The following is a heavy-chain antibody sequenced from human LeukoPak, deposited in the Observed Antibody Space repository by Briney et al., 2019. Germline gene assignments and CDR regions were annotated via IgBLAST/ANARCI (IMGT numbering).Heavy chain of an antibody. D-gene: IGHD5-12*01. V-gene: IGHV4-4*02. Sequence: SETLSLTCAVSSGSISDGTWWTWVRQPPGKGLEWIGQIDHSGGTDYNPSLKSRVTISLGKSKSQLSLNLRSVTAADTAIYYCAKHRGYAFDSWGQGTLVTVSS. CDR1: SGSISDGTW. CDR3: AKHRGYAFDS. J-gene: IGHJ4*02. CDR2: IDHSGGT.